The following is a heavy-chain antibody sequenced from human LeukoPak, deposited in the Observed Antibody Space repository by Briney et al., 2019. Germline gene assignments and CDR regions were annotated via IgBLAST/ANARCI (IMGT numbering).Heavy chain of an antibody. J-gene: IGHJ3*02. V-gene: IGHV1-69*13. CDR2: FIPIFGTA. Sequence: SVKVSFKASGGTFSSYAISWVRQAPGQGLEWMGVFIPIFGTANYAQKVQGRVTITADESTSTAYLELSRLRFEDTAVYDCARESPAGTPTEGAFDIWGQGTMVTVSS. CDR3: ARESPAGTPTEGAFDI. D-gene: IGHD1-1*01. CDR1: GGTFSSYA.